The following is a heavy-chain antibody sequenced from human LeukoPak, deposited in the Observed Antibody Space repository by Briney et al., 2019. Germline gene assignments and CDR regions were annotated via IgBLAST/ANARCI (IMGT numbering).Heavy chain of an antibody. J-gene: IGHJ4*02. Sequence: RPGGSLRLSCAASGFTFSNYPMNWVRQAPGKGLEWVPAITSDGSRTYNADSVKGRFTISRDNSKNTLYLQMNGLRADDTAVYYCAKGNTITPDYWGQGTLVTVSS. CDR1: GFTFSNYP. CDR2: ITSDGSRT. CDR3: AKGNTITPDY. V-gene: IGHV3-23*01. D-gene: IGHD1-14*01.